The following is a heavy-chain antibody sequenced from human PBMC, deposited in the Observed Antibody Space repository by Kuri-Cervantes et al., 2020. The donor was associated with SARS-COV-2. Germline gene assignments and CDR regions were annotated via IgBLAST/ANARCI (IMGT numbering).Heavy chain of an antibody. CDR1: SGSIRSSYW. Sequence: SETLSLTCAVSSGSIRSSYWWSWVRQAPGKGLEWIGEINHSGSTNYNPSLKSRVTISVDTSKNQFSLRLTSVTAADTAVYFCARGPDSGTYPKNYYYAMDVWGQGTTVTVSS. CDR3: ARGPDSGTYPKNYYYAMDV. CDR2: INHSGST. V-gene: IGHV4-4*02. J-gene: IGHJ6*02. D-gene: IGHD1-26*01.